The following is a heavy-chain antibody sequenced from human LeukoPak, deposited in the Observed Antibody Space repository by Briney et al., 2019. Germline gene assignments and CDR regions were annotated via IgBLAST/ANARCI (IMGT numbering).Heavy chain of an antibody. CDR2: ISGTSSLI. J-gene: IGHJ6*02. CDR1: GFTFSSYS. D-gene: IGHD2-2*01. CDR3: ARFLVPAAIRSLKYYYYGMDV. V-gene: IGHV3-48*01. Sequence: PGGSLRLSCAASGFTFSSYSMNWVRQAPGKGLEWVSYISGTSSLIYYADSVKGRFTISRDNAKNSLYLQMNSLRAEDTAVYYCARFLVPAAIRSLKYYYYGMDVWGQGTTVTVSS.